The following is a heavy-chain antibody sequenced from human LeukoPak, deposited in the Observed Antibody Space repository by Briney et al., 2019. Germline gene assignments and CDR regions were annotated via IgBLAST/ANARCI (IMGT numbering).Heavy chain of an antibody. CDR2: ISGSGGST. J-gene: IGHJ4*02. CDR3: ARSSRGVQGVITPPKY. Sequence: GGSLRLSCAASGFTFSSYAMSWVRQAPGKGLEWVSAISGSGGSTYSAASVKGRFTISRDNSKNTLYLQMNSLRAEDTAVYYCARSSRGVQGVITPPKYWGQGTLVTVSS. CDR1: GFTFSSYA. V-gene: IGHV3-23*01. D-gene: IGHD3-10*01.